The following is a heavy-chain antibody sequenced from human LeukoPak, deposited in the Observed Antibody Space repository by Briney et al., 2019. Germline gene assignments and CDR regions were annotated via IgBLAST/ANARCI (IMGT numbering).Heavy chain of an antibody. Sequence: ASVKVSCKASGYTFTSYDINWVRQATGQGLEWMGWMNPNSGNTGYAQKFQGRVTMTRNTSISTAYMKLSSLRSEDTAVYYCVEGSPRYGMDVWGQGTTVTVSS. CDR2: MNPNSGNT. CDR3: VEGSPRYGMDV. V-gene: IGHV1-8*01. J-gene: IGHJ6*02. CDR1: GYTFTSYD.